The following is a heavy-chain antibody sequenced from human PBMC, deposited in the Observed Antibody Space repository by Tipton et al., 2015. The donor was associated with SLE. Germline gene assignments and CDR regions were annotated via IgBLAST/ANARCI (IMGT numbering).Heavy chain of an antibody. CDR1: GGSISSGSYY. CDR3: ARGWYQLPLRSWFDP. CDR2: IYTSGST. D-gene: IGHD2-2*01. Sequence: TLSLTCTVSGGSISSGSYYWSWIRQPAGKGLEWIGRIYTSGSTYYNPSLKSRVTISVDTSKNQFSLKLSSVTAADTAVYYCARGWYQLPLRSWFDPWGQGTLVTVSS. V-gene: IGHV4-61*02. J-gene: IGHJ5*02.